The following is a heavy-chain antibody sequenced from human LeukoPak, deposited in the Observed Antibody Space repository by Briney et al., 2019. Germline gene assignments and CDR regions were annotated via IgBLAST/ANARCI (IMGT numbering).Heavy chain of an antibody. CDR2: ISAYNGNT. V-gene: IGHV1-18*01. CDR1: GYTFTSYG. D-gene: IGHD3-10*01. J-gene: IGHJ4*02. CDR3: ARDSDYYGSGSYPDY. Sequence: GASVKVSCKASGYTFTSYGISWVRQAPGQGLQWMGWISAYNGNTNYAQKLQGRVTMTTDTSTNTAYMELRSLRSDEAAVYYCARDSDYYGSGSYPDYWGQGTLVTVSS.